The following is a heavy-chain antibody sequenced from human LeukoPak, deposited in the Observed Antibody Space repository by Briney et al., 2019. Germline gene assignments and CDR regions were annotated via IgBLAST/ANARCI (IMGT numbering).Heavy chain of an antibody. V-gene: IGHV3-30-3*01. J-gene: IGHJ4*02. Sequence: PGRSLRLSCAASGFTFSSYAMHWVRQAPGKGLEWVAVISYDGSNKYYADSVKGRFTISRDNSKNTLYLQMNSLRAEDTAVYYCAKDRNYDSSGYGDYWGQGTLVTVSS. CDR2: ISYDGSNK. CDR1: GFTFSSYA. CDR3: AKDRNYDSSGYGDY. D-gene: IGHD3-22*01.